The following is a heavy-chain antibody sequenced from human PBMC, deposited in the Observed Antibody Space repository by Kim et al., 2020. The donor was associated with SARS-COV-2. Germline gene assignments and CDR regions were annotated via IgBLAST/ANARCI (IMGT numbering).Heavy chain of an antibody. CDR1: GYSFTTHW. J-gene: IGHJ3*01. D-gene: IGHD6-13*01. CDR3: ARLKETPGLTAGGGNAFDV. Sequence: GESLKISCEGSGYSFTTHWIGWVRQMPGKGLEWMGIIHPSDSDSRLSPSFQGQVTISVDKSISTAYLHLSSLKASDTAMYYCARLKETPGLTAGGGNAFDVWGRGTMVTVSS. V-gene: IGHV5-51*01. CDR2: IHPSDSDS.